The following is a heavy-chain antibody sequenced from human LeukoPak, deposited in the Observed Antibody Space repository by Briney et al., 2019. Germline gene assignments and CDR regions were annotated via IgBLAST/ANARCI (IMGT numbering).Heavy chain of an antibody. J-gene: IGHJ6*03. CDR2: ISAYNGNT. Sequence: ASVKVSCKASGYTFTSYGISWVRQAPGQGLEWMGWISAYNGNTNYAQKLQGRVTMTTDTSTSTDYMELRSLRSDDTAVYYCARKQQVGVGATKYNYYYYYMDVWGKGTTVTVSS. CDR3: ARKQQVGVGATKYNYYYYYMDV. CDR1: GYTFTSYG. D-gene: IGHD1-26*01. V-gene: IGHV1-18*01.